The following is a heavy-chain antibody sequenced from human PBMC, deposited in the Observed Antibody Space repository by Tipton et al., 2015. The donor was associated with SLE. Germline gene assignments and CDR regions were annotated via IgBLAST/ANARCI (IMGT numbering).Heavy chain of an antibody. D-gene: IGHD6-19*01. J-gene: IGHJ4*02. Sequence: TLSLTCAVYGGSFSGYYWSWIRQPPGKGLEWIGEINHSGSTNYNQSLKSRVTISVDTSKNQFSLKLSSVTAADTAVYYCARAPGYSSGWYSWGQVPLVTVSS. CDR2: INHSGST. CDR1: GGSFSGYY. CDR3: ARAPGYSSGWYS. V-gene: IGHV4-34*01.